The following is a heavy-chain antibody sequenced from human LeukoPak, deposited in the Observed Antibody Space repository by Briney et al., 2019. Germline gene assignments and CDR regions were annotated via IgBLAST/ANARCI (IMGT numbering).Heavy chain of an antibody. V-gene: IGHV4-4*07. CDR1: GGSISFYY. CDR2: ISTSGTT. CDR3: ARRPRNTVVVPAGMYVDS. J-gene: IGHJ4*02. D-gene: IGHD2-2*01. Sequence: SETLSLTCTVSGGSISFYYWTWIRQPAGKGLEWVGRISTSGTTNYNPSLKSRVTMSVDTSKNQFSLKLTSVTAADTAVYYCARRPRNTVVVPAGMYVDSWGQGTLVTVSS.